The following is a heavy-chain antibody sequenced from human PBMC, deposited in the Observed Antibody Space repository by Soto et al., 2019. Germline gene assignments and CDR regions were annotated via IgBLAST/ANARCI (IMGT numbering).Heavy chain of an antibody. D-gene: IGHD3-10*01. CDR1: GFIFRIYA. Sequence: GGSLRLSCAASGFIFRIYAMTWFGQAPGKGLEWVSTISVSGSPYYADSVKGRFTISRDNSKNTLYLQMNSLRAEDTAVYYCAKDDYYVDYWGQGISVTVSS. CDR2: ISVSGSP. J-gene: IGHJ4*02. CDR3: AKDDYYVDY. V-gene: IGHV3-23*01.